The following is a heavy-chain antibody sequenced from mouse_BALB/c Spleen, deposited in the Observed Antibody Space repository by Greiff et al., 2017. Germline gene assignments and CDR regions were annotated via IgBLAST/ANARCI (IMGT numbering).Heavy chain of an antibody. J-gene: IGHJ4*01. D-gene: IGHD2-14*01. CDR1: GFNIKDTY. CDR3: ARNYRYEGYYAMDY. CDR2: IDPANGNT. Sequence: VQLQQSGAELVKPGASVKLSCTASGFNIKDTYMHWVKQRPEQGLEWIGRIDPANGNTKYDPKFQGKATITADTSSNTAYLQLSSLTSEDTAVYYCARNYRYEGYYAMDYWGQGTSVTVSS. V-gene: IGHV14-3*02.